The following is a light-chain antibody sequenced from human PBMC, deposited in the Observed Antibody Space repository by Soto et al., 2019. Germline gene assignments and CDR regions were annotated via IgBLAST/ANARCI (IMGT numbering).Light chain of an antibody. J-gene: IGLJ1*01. CDR2: DVT. CDR1: NSDVGGYEY. Sequence: QSALTQPASVSGSPGQSITMSCTGTNSDVGGYEYVSWYQQYPGRAPKLMIYDVTNRPSGVSGRFSGSKFGNTASLTISGFQAEDEADYYCSSYTSSSLYVFGTGTKVTVL. CDR3: SSYTSSSLYV. V-gene: IGLV2-14*01.